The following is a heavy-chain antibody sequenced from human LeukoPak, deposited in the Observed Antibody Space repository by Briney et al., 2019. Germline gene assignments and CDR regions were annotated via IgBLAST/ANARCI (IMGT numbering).Heavy chain of an antibody. Sequence: GGSLRLSCAASGFTLSSYDMTWVRQAPGKGLEWVAGICYDGSNKYYADSVKGGFTIARDNTKNTLYLQMNSLGAEATALYYWARGAGSYFIDYWGQGTLVTVSS. CDR2: ICYDGSNK. D-gene: IGHD3-10*01. V-gene: IGHV3-33*08. J-gene: IGHJ4*02. CDR1: GFTLSSYD. CDR3: ARGAGSYFIDY.